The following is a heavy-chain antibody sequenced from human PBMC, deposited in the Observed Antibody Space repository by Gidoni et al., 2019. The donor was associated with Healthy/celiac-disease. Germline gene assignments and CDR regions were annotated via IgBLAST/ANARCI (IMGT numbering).Heavy chain of an antibody. CDR2: IWYDGSNK. CDR3: ARSYGGNGYYFDY. CDR1: GFTFSSYG. D-gene: IGHD4-17*01. Sequence: GESGGGVVQPGRSLRLSCAASGFTFSSYGMHGVRQAPGKGLEWVAVIWYDGSNKYYADSVKGRFTISRDNSKNTLYLQMNSLRAEDTAVYYCARSYGGNGYYFDYWGQGTLVTVSS. J-gene: IGHJ4*02. V-gene: IGHV3-33*01.